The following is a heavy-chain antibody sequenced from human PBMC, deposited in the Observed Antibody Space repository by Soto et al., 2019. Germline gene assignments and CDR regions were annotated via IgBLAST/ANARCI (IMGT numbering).Heavy chain of an antibody. CDR2: ISSRDLSI. V-gene: IGHV3-11*01. CDR1: GFIFSNYY. D-gene: IGHD6-19*01. CDR3: ARVSAAGCHVNGLYYFDH. J-gene: IGHJ4*02. Sequence: GGSLRLSCTASGFIFSNYYMSWIRQAPGKGLEWVSSISSRDLSIYYADSVKGRFTIFRDNAKNSLFLHMSNLRAAGSAIYYCARVSAAGCHVNGLYYFDHLCLGTLVAVSS.